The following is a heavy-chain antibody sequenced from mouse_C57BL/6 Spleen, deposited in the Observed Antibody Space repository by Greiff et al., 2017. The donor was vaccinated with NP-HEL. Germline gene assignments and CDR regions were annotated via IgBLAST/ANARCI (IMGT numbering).Heavy chain of an antibody. D-gene: IGHD2-4*01. CDR3: ASFYYDYDGAYAMDY. CDR2: INPNNGGT. J-gene: IGHJ4*01. CDR1: GYTFTDYN. V-gene: IGHV1-18*01. Sequence: VQLQQSGPELVKPGASVKIPCKASGYTFTDYNMDWVKQSHGKSLEWIGDINPNNGGTIYNQKFKGKATLTVDKSSSPAYMELRSLTSEDTAVYYCASFYYDYDGAYAMDYWGQGPSVTVSS.